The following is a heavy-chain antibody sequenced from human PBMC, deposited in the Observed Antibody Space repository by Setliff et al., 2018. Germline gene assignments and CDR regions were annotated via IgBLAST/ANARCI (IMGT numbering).Heavy chain of an antibody. V-gene: IGHV4-59*02. CDR2: INYSGST. CDR1: GGAVSGDY. D-gene: IGHD5-12*01. J-gene: IGHJ4*02. Sequence: KPSETLSLTCSVSGGAVSGDYWTWIRQPPGKGLEYIGYINYSGSTNYNPSLKSRVTISGDTSKNQVSLRLNSVTAADTAVYYCARGGTFRYFDFWGQGTLVTVSS. CDR3: ARGGTFRYFDF.